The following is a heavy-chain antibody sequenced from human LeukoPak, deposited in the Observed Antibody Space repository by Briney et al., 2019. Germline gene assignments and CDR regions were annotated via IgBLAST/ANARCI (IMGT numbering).Heavy chain of an antibody. J-gene: IGHJ4*02. D-gene: IGHD6-19*01. CDR2: ISSSSSYI. CDR3: AKDLYSSGWYPMSY. V-gene: IGHV3-21*04. Sequence: PGGSLRLSCAASGFTFSSYSMNWVRQAPGKGLEWVSSISSSSSYIYYADSVKGRFTISRDNSKNTLYLQMNSLRAEDTAVYYCAKDLYSSGWYPMSYWGQGTLVTVSS. CDR1: GFTFSSYS.